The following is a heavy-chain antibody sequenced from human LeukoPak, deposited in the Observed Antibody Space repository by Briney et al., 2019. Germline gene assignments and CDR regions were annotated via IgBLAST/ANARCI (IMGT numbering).Heavy chain of an antibody. J-gene: IGHJ4*02. Sequence: SVKVSCKASGGTFSSYAISWVRQAPGQGLEWMGGIIPIFGTANYAQKFQGRVTITTDESTSTAYMELSSLRSEDTAVYYCAFSIQLWPPLLDYWGQGTLVTVSS. V-gene: IGHV1-69*05. D-gene: IGHD5-18*01. CDR1: GGTFSSYA. CDR3: AFSIQLWPPLLDY. CDR2: IIPIFGTA.